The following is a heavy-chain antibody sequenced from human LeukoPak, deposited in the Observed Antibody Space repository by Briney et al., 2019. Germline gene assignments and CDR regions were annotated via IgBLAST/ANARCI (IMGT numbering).Heavy chain of an antibody. V-gene: IGHV4-39*01. CDR3: ARVGYSSGWYVVPGGMWNNWFDP. CDR2: IYYSGST. J-gene: IGHJ5*02. CDR1: GGSISSSSYY. D-gene: IGHD6-19*01. Sequence: PSETLSLTCTVSGGSISSSSYYWGWIRQPPGKGLEWIGNIYYSGSTYYNPSLKSRVTISVDTSKNQFSLKLSSVNAADTAVYYCARVGYSSGWYVVPGGMWNNWFDPWGQGTLVTVSS.